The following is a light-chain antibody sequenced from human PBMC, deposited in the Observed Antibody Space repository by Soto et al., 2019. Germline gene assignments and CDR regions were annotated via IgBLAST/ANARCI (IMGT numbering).Light chain of an antibody. CDR2: DAS. CDR3: QYYNTFSGT. CDR1: QSISSW. J-gene: IGKJ1*01. Sequence: DIQMTQSPSTRSSSVGDRVTITCRASQSISSWLAWYQQKPGKAPKLLIYDASSLETGVPSRFSGSGSGTEFALTISSLQPDDFATYYCQYYNTFSGTFGQGTKVDVK. V-gene: IGKV1-5*01.